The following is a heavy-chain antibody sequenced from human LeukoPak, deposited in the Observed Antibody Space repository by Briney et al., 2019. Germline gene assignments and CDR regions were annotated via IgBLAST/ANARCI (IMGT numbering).Heavy chain of an antibody. Sequence: ASVKVSCKASGGTFSSYAISWVRQAPGQGLEWMGWMNPNSGNTGYAQKFQGRVTMTRNTSISTAYMELSSLRSEDTAVYYCASMVRGVNHWGQGTLVTVSS. CDR2: MNPNSGNT. V-gene: IGHV1-8*02. D-gene: IGHD3-10*01. J-gene: IGHJ5*02. CDR3: ASMVRGVNH. CDR1: GGTFSSYA.